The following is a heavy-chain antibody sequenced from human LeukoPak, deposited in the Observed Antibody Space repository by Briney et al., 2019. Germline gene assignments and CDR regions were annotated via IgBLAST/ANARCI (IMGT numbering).Heavy chain of an antibody. CDR1: GFTFSSYG. V-gene: IGHV3-30*02. D-gene: IGHD1-26*01. CDR2: IRYDGSNK. CDR3: AKVQVAGATNGGLDY. J-gene: IGHJ4*02. Sequence: GGSLRLSCAASGFTFSSYGMHWVRQAPGKGLEWVAFIRYDGSNKYYADSVKGRITISRDNSKTTLYLQMHSLRAEDTAVYYCAKVQVAGATNGGLDYWGQGTPVTVSS.